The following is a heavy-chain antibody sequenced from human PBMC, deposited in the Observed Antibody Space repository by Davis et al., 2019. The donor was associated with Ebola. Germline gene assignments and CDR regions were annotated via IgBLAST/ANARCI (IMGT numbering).Heavy chain of an antibody. CDR3: ARGDSASGSYTNDFDS. J-gene: IGHJ4*02. D-gene: IGHD3-10*01. CDR1: GFMFSDHG. CDR2: IARNGGDV. V-gene: IGHV3-9*01. Sequence: GGSLRLSCAASGFMFSDHGMHWVRQGPGKGLEWVSGIARNGGDVGYADSVRGRFTISRDNAENFLFLQMNTLRPEDTALYYCARGDSASGSYTNDFDSWGQGTLVTVSS.